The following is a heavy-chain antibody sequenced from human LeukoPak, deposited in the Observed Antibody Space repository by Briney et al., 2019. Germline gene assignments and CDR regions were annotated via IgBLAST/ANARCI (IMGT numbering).Heavy chain of an antibody. CDR2: IFTDDSDT. V-gene: IGHV5-51*01. D-gene: IGHD5-18*01. CDR3: ACREFYSPWPGP. Sequence: ESLKISCQASGYSSTDNCSGWVGQMPGKGLEWMGIIFTDDSDTKYSPSFQGQVTISADKSITTDLLQWSSLKAADTAMYYGACREFYSPWPGPWGQGTLVTVSS. J-gene: IGHJ5*02. CDR1: GYSSTDNC.